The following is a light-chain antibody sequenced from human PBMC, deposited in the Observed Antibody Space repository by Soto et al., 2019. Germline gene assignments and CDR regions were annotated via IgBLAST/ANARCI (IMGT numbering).Light chain of an antibody. Sequence: TPSPCTXALASGDTLTRSRRASQSLGSDLTWYQQKPRQAXRXXLFGASDRPTGIPARISGSGSGTDFNLNISRLRSEDFAVYFCHQEGSSPRTFGQGTQVDI. CDR2: GAS. CDR3: HQEGSSPRT. CDR1: QSLGSD. J-gene: IGKJ1*01. V-gene: IGKV3-15*01.